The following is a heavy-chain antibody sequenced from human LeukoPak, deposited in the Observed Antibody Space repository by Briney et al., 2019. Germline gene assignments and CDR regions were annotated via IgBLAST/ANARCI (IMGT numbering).Heavy chain of an antibody. CDR3: ARDRPPPPDADYYGMDV. D-gene: IGHD3-16*01. V-gene: IGHV1-18*01. Sequence: ASVKVSCKASGYTFTSYGISWVRQAPGQRLEWMGWISAYNGKTNYAQKLQGRVTMTTDTSTSTAYMELRSLRSDDTAVYYCARDRPPPPDADYYGMDVWGQGTTVTVSS. J-gene: IGHJ6*02. CDR2: ISAYNGKT. CDR1: GYTFTSYG.